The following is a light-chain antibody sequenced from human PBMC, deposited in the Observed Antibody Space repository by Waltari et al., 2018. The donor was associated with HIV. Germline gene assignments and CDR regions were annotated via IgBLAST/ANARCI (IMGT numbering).Light chain of an antibody. J-gene: IGLJ2*01. CDR2: DDD. Sequence: FMLTQPHSVSESPGETVTISCTRSSGSICFNFVPWYPQRPGSAPTTVIYDDDRRPAGVPDRFSGSIDRSSNSASLTISGLEPEDEADYYCQSYDSNYVVFGGGTKLTVL. CDR1: SGSICFNF. CDR3: QSYDSNYVV. V-gene: IGLV6-57*04.